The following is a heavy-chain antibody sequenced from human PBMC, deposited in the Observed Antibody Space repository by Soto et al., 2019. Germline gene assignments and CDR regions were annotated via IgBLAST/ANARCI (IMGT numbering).Heavy chain of an antibody. CDR1: GGSISSGGYY. CDR2: IYYSGST. Sequence: PSETLSLTCTVSGGSISSGGYYWSWIRQHPGKGLEWIGYIYYSGSTYYNPSLKSRVTISVGTSKNQFSLKLSSVTAADTAVYYCARVRARYGMDVWGQGTTVTSP. CDR3: ARVRARYGMDV. J-gene: IGHJ6*02. V-gene: IGHV4-31*03.